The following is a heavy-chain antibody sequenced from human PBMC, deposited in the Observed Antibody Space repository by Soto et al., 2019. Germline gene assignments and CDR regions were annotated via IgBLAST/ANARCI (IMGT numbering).Heavy chain of an antibody. D-gene: IGHD2-2*01. Sequence: EVKLVESGGGLVQPGGCLRLSCAASGFTFSTFWMTWVRQGPGNGLEWVATIKQDGSEKYYVDSVKGRFTISRDNTKKSVSLQMNSLRAEDTAVYDCASRYLEHCSSAWCSAPYDWWGQGTLVSVSS. J-gene: IGHJ4*02. CDR3: ASRYLEHCSSAWCSAPYDW. CDR2: IKQDGSEK. CDR1: GFTFSTFW. V-gene: IGHV3-7*03.